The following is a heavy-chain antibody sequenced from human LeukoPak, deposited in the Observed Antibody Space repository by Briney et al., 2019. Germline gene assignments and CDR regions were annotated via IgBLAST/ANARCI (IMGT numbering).Heavy chain of an antibody. CDR1: GGSISSYY. D-gene: IGHD3-3*01. Sequence: SETLSLTCTVSGGSISSYYWSWIRQPAGKGLEWIGRIYTSGSTNYNPSLKSRVTMSVDTSKNQFSLKLSSVTAADTAVYYCARGGLLRFLEWFFDYWGQGTLVTVSS. CDR2: IYTSGST. CDR3: ARGGLLRFLEWFFDY. J-gene: IGHJ4*02. V-gene: IGHV4-4*07.